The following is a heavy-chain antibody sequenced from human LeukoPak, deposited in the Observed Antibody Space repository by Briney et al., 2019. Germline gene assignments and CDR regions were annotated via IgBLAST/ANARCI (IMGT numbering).Heavy chain of an antibody. D-gene: IGHD2-2*01. J-gene: IGHJ6*03. CDR3: ARVDCSSTSCSPGNYYYYMDV. CDR1: GGTFGSYA. CDR2: IIPIFGTA. Sequence: SVKVSCKASGGTFGSYAISWVRQAPGQGLEWMGGIIPIFGTANYAQKFQGRVTITADESTSTAYMELNSLRSEDTAVYYCARVDCSSTSCSPGNYYYYMDVWGKGTTVTVSS. V-gene: IGHV1-69*13.